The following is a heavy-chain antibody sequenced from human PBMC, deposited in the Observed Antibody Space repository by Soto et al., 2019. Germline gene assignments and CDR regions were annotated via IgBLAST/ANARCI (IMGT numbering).Heavy chain of an antibody. Sequence: LRLSCSASGFTFSSYAMHWVRQAPGKGLEYVSAISSNGGSTYYADSVKGRFTISRDNSKNTLYLQMSSLRAEDTAVYYCVKALVTIAAAGIFDYWGQGTLVTVSS. CDR2: ISSNGGST. CDR1: GFTFSSYA. D-gene: IGHD6-13*01. J-gene: IGHJ4*02. V-gene: IGHV3-64D*06. CDR3: VKALVTIAAAGIFDY.